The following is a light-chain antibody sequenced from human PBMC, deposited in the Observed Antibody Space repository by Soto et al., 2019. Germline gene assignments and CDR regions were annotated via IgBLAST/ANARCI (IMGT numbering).Light chain of an antibody. Sequence: EIVLTQSPGTLSLCPGERAAISGLASQSVSSYLAWYQQKPGQAPRLLIYDASNRATGIPARFSGSGSGTDFTLTISSLEPEDFAVYYCQQRSNWPPGWTFGQGTKVDIK. CDR3: QQRSNWPPGWT. CDR1: QSVSSY. J-gene: IGKJ1*01. CDR2: DAS. V-gene: IGKV3-11*01.